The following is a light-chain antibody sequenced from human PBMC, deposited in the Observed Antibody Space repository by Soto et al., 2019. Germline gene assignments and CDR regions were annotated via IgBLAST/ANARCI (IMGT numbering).Light chain of an antibody. J-gene: IGLJ2*01. CDR2: ANS. CDR3: QSYDSSLIGMV. Sequence: QAVVTQPPSVSGAPGQRVTISCAGSSSNTGAGYDVHWYQQLPGTAPKLLIYANSNRPSGVPDRFSGSKSGTSASLAITGLQAEDEADYYCQSYDSSLIGMVFGGGTQLTVL. CDR1: SSNTGAGYD. V-gene: IGLV1-40*01.